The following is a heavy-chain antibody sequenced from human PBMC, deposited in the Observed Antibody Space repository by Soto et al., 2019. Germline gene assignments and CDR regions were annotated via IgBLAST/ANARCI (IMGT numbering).Heavy chain of an antibody. Sequence: QVQLPESGPGLVKPSETLSLTCTVSGGSLSSYYWSWIRQPPVKGMEWIGYIYYSGSTYYNPSLKSRITISVDTSKNQFSLKLSSVTAADTAVYYCAREGSYGPSLVDYWGQGTLVTVSS. J-gene: IGHJ4*02. CDR2: IYYSGST. D-gene: IGHD5-18*01. V-gene: IGHV4-59*12. CDR1: GGSLSSYY. CDR3: AREGSYGPSLVDY.